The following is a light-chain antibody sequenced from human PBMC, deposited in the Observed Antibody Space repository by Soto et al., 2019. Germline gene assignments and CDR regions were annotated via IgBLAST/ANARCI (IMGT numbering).Light chain of an antibody. CDR3: QQYRSYSPRT. V-gene: IGKV1-5*01. J-gene: IGKJ1*01. CDR2: DVS. CDR1: QSISSW. Sequence: DIQMTQSPSTLSASLGDRVTITCRASQSISSWLAWYQQKPGKAPKLLIYDVSSLESGVPSRFSGSGSGTEFTLTISSLQPDDFATYYCQQYRSYSPRTFGQGTKVDIK.